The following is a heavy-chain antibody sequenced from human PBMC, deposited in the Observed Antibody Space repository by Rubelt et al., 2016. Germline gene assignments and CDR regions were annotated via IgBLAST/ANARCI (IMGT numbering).Heavy chain of an antibody. V-gene: IGHV4-4*02. Sequence: QVQLQESGPGLVKPSGTLSLTCAVSGGSIISSNWWSWVRQPPGKGLEWIGYVFYSGITDYNSSLKSRVIMSIDTCQKQFSLWLSSVTAADTAVYYCARSRGMFFDYWGRGALVTVSS. CDR2: VFYSGIT. J-gene: IGHJ4*02. D-gene: IGHD3-10*01. CDR1: GGSIISSNW. CDR3: ARSRGMFFDY.